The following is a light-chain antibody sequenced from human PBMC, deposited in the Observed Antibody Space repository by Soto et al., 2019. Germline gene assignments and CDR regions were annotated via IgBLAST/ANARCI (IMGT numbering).Light chain of an antibody. CDR1: QNIGSF. CDR3: QRGSTTPIT. V-gene: IGKV1-39*01. Sequence: DIQMTQSPSSLSASIGDSGTITCRASQNIGSFLNLYQQKPGEAPRLLVYSAFRIQSGVPSRFNASGSGTDFPLSISSLQPEDFSTYYCQRGSTTPITFGLGTRLDIK. CDR2: SAF. J-gene: IGKJ5*01.